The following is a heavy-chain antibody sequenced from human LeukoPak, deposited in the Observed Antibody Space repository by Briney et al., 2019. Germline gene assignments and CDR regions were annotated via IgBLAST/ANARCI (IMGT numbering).Heavy chain of an antibody. J-gene: IGHJ4*02. Sequence: GASVKVSCKASGYIFTSYYMHWVRQAPGQGLEWMGIINPSGGSTSYAQKFQGRVTTTRDTSTSTVYMELSSLRSEDTAVYYCASQQGVVTASFDYWGQGTLVTVSS. CDR2: INPSGGST. CDR1: GYIFTSYY. V-gene: IGHV1-46*01. D-gene: IGHD2-21*02. CDR3: ASQQGVVTASFDY.